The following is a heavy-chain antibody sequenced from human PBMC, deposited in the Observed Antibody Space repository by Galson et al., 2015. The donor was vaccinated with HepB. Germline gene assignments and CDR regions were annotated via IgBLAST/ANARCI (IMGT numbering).Heavy chain of an antibody. V-gene: IGHV1-18*01. CDR1: GYTFTAYG. CDR2: ISGYNGNT. D-gene: IGHD2-15*01. J-gene: IGHJ6*03. CDR3: ARDRCSGGSCYSYYSYYYMDV. Sequence: SVKVSCKASGYTFTAYGITWVRQAPGQGLEWMGWISGYNGNTNYAQELQGRVTMTTDTSTSTAYMELKSLRSDDTTVYYCARDRCSGGSCYSYYSYYYMDVWGKGTTVTVSS.